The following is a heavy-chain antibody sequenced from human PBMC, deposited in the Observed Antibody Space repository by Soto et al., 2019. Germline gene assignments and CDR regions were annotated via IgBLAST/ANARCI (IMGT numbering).Heavy chain of an antibody. Sequence: PSETLSLTCTVSGGSISSYYWSWIRQPPGKGLEWICYIYYSGSTNYNPSLKSRVTISVDTSKNQFSLKLSSVTAADTAVYYCAREGIYCSSTSCANWFDPWGQGTLVTAPQ. V-gene: IGHV4-59*01. CDR1: GGSISSYY. CDR3: AREGIYCSSTSCANWFDP. CDR2: IYYSGST. D-gene: IGHD2-2*01. J-gene: IGHJ5*02.